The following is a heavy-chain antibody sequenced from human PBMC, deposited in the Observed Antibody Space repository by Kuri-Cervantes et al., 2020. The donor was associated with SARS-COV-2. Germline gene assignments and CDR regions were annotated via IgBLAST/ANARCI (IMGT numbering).Heavy chain of an antibody. J-gene: IGHJ4*02. Sequence: GGSLRLSCAASGFTFSSYSMNWVRQAPGKGLVWVSRTNTDGSSTSYADSVKGRFTISRDNAKSTLYLQMNSLRAEDTAVYYCARAFLRGGSDYWGQGTLVTVSS. CDR2: TNTDGSST. CDR1: GFTFSSYS. D-gene: IGHD1-26*01. CDR3: ARAFLRGGSDY. V-gene: IGHV3-74*01.